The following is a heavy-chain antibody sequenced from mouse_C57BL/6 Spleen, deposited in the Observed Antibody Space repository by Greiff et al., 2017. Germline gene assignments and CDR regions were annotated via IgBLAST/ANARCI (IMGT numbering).Heavy chain of an antibody. V-gene: IGHV1-72*01. CDR2: IAPNSGGT. D-gene: IGHD2-4*01. Sequence: VQLQQPGAELVKPGASVKLSCKASGYTFTSYWMHWVKQRPGRGLEWIGRIAPNSGGTKYNEKFKSKATLTVDKPSSTAYMQLSSLTSEDSAVYYCARYDYDEGMDYWGQGTSVTVSS. J-gene: IGHJ4*01. CDR3: ARYDYDEGMDY. CDR1: GYTFTSYW.